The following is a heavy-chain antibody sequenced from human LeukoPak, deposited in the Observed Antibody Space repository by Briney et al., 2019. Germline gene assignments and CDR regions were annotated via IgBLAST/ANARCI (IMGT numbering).Heavy chain of an antibody. J-gene: IGHJ4*02. CDR2: IYPTGGGA. Sequence: ASVKVSCKASGYTFTRYNIHWVRQAPGQGLEWMGIIYPTGGGANYAQKFQGRVAMNRDTSTSTVFLELSSLRSEDTAVYYCARDYYDGNGYYLGFWGQGTLVTVSS. V-gene: IGHV1-46*01. CDR3: ARDYYDGNGYYLGF. D-gene: IGHD3-22*01. CDR1: GYTFTRYN.